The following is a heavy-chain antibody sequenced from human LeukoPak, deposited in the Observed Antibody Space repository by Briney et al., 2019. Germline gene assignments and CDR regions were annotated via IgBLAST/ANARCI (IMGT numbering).Heavy chain of an antibody. Sequence: GESLRLSCAASGFTFSSYSMNWVRQAPGKGLEWVSSISSSSSYIYNADSVKGRFTISRDNAKDSLSLQMNSLRAEDTAVYYCAREGDGYNSPIDYWGQGTLVTVSS. CDR3: AREGDGYNSPIDY. J-gene: IGHJ4*02. CDR1: GFTFSSYS. V-gene: IGHV3-21*01. D-gene: IGHD5-24*01. CDR2: ISSSSSYI.